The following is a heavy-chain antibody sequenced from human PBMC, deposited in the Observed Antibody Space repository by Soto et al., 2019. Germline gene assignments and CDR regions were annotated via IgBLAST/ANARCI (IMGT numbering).Heavy chain of an antibody. V-gene: IGHV3-23*01. J-gene: IGHJ3*02. CDR2: ISGNGGTT. D-gene: IGHD3-22*01. Sequence: GGSLRLSCAASGFIFSSYAMTWVRQGPGKGLEWVSGISGNGGTTYYADSVKGRFIISRDNSKNTLFLQMNSLRAEDSAIYYCAKRFAHSSGLDAFDIWGQGTMVTVS. CDR1: GFIFSSYA. CDR3: AKRFAHSSGLDAFDI.